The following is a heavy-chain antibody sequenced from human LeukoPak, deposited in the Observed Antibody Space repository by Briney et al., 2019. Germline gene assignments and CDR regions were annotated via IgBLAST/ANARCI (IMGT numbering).Heavy chain of an antibody. CDR2: ISSYNGNT. J-gene: IGHJ6*03. CDR3: ARGARPYYDILTGYLKDGPRVNYYYYYMDV. CDR1: GYTFTSYG. D-gene: IGHD3-9*01. Sequence: GASVKVSCKASGYTFTSYGISWVRQAPGQGLEWMRWISSYNGNTHYAQKLQGRVTMTTDTSASTAYMELSSLRSEDTAVYYCARGARPYYDILTGYLKDGPRVNYYYYYMDVWGKGTTVTVSS. V-gene: IGHV1-18*01.